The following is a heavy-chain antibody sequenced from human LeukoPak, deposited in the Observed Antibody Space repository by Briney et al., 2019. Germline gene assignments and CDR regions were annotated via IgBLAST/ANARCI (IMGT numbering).Heavy chain of an antibody. CDR1: GGTFSSYA. Sequence: GASVKVSCKASGGTFSSYAISWVRQATGQGLEWMGGIIPIFGTANYAQKFQGRVTITTDESTSTAYMELSSLRSEDTAVYYCARDDSSGYPPRGFDIWGQGTMVTVSS. D-gene: IGHD3-22*01. CDR3: ARDDSSGYPPRGFDI. J-gene: IGHJ3*02. V-gene: IGHV1-69*05. CDR2: IIPIFGTA.